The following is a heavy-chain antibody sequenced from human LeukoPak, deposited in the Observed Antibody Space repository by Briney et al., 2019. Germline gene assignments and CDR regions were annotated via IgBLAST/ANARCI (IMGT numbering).Heavy chain of an antibody. V-gene: IGHV3-7*03. CDR1: GFTFSSYW. Sequence: PGGSLRLSCAASGFTFSSYWMSWVRQAPGKGLEWVANIKQDGSEKQYVDSVKGRFATSRDNAKKSLYLQINTLRAEDTAVYYCVRGPHIAATSYWGQGTLVTVSS. CDR3: VRGPHIAATSY. CDR2: IKQDGSEK. J-gene: IGHJ4*02. D-gene: IGHD6-25*01.